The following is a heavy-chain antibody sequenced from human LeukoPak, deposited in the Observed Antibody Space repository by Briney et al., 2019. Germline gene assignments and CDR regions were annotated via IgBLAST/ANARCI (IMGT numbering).Heavy chain of an antibody. Sequence: SVEVSCKASGYTFTSYDISWVRQAPGQGLEWMGRIIPILGIANYAQKFQGRVTITADKSTSTAYMELSSLRSEDTAVYYCARPIEMATIAGIAFDIWGQGTMVTVSS. CDR3: ARPIEMATIAGIAFDI. V-gene: IGHV1-69*04. CDR2: IIPILGIA. J-gene: IGHJ3*02. D-gene: IGHD5-24*01. CDR1: GYTFTSYD.